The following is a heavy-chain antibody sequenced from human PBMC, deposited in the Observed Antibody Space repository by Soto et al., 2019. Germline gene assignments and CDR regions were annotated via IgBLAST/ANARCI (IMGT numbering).Heavy chain of an antibody. CDR3: ARQRGWFGGSDSFDI. CDR1: GFTFSSYD. Sequence: EVQLVESGAGPVKPGGSLRLSCAASGFTFSSYDMNWVRQAPGKGLEWVSSISSSSNNIYYADSVKGRFTISRDNAKNSLYLQMNSLRSEDTAVYYCARQRGWFGGSDSFDIWGPGTMVSVSS. V-gene: IGHV3-21*01. CDR2: ISSSSNNI. J-gene: IGHJ3*02. D-gene: IGHD3-10*01.